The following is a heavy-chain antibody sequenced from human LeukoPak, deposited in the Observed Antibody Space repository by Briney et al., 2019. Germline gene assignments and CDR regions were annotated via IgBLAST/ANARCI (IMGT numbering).Heavy chain of an antibody. D-gene: IGHD6-19*01. CDR3: AKGGIGAGNPLFDL. CDR1: GFTFSSYG. CDR2: VWVDGSNK. V-gene: IGHV3-33*06. Sequence: GRSLRLSCAASGFTFSSYGMHWVRQAPGKGLEGVAGVWVDGSNKYYADSVKGRFTISRDNSKNTLYLQMNSLRAEDTAVYYCAKGGIGAGNPLFDLWGRGTLVTVSS. J-gene: IGHJ2*01.